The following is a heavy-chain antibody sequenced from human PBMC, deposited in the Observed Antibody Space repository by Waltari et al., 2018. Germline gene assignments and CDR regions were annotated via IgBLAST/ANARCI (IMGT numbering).Heavy chain of an antibody. J-gene: IGHJ3*02. D-gene: IGHD6-19*01. CDR1: GYTFTGYY. CDR3: ARQGSYSSGWYHSDAFDI. V-gene: IGHV1-2*02. Sequence: QVQLVQSGAEVKKPGASVKVSCKASGYTFTGYYMHGVRQAPGHGLEWMGWINPNSGGTNYAQKFQGRVTMTRDTSISTAYMELSRLRSDDTAVYYCARQGSYSSGWYHSDAFDIWGQGTMVTVSS. CDR2: INPNSGGT.